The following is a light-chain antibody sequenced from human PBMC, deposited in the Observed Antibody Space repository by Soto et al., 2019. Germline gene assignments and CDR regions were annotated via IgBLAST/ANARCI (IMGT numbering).Light chain of an antibody. Sequence: DIQMTQSQSSLSESVGDRVTITCLASQSISSYLNWYQQKPGKAPKLLIYAASSLQSGVPSRFSGSGSGTDFTLTISSLQPEDFATYYCQQSYSTPPTFGQGTNVDIK. CDR1: QSISSY. V-gene: IGKV1-39*01. J-gene: IGKJ1*01. CDR2: AAS. CDR3: QQSYSTPPT.